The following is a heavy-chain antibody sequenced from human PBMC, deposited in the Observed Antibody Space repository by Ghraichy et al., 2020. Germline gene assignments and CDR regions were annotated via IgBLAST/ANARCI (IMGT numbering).Heavy chain of an antibody. CDR3: STSPRADRGNY. V-gene: IGHV3-74*01. CDR2: IKTDGSTT. CDR1: GLTFSSYW. Sequence: LSPTCVASGLTFSSYWMHWVRQAPGKGLEWVSHIKTDGSTTNYADSVRGRFTISRDNAKNTLYLQMNSLRADDTAVYYCSTSPRADRGNYWGQGTLVTVSS. J-gene: IGHJ4*02. D-gene: IGHD3-10*01.